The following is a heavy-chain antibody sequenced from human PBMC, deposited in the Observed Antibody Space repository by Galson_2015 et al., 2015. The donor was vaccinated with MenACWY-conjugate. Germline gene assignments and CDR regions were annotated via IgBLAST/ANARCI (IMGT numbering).Heavy chain of an antibody. D-gene: IGHD5-12*01. CDR1: GCTFSSYA. CDR3: SRVPHIMGAITAGRPSYYYYMDV. J-gene: IGHJ6*03. V-gene: IGHV1-69*13. Sequence: SLKLSCKASGCTFSSYAISWVRQAPGQGLEWMGGIIRIFGTAKYAQTFQGRVTFTADESASTAYMDLSSLRSENTAVYYCSRVPHIMGAITAGRPSYYYYMDVWGKGTTVTVSS. CDR2: IIRIFGTA.